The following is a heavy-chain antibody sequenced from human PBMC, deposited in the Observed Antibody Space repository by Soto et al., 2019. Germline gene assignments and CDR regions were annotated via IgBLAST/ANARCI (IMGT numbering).Heavy chain of an antibody. CDR3: ARTGSLGCSGGSSNCSARPHFFDY. CDR2: INPSGGST. Sequence: VASVKVSCKASGYTFTSYYMHWVRQAPGQGLEWMGIINPSGGSTSYAQKFQGRVTMTRDTSTSTVYMELSSLRSEDTAVYYCARTGSLGCSGGSSNCSARPHFFDYWGQGTLVTVSS. J-gene: IGHJ4*02. D-gene: IGHD2-15*01. CDR1: GYTFTSYY. V-gene: IGHV1-46*01.